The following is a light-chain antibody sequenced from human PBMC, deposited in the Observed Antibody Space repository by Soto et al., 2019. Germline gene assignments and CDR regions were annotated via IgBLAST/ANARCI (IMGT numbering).Light chain of an antibody. CDR2: GNS. CDR1: SSNIGAGYD. Sequence: QAVVTQPPSVSGAPGQRVTISCTGSSSNIGAGYDVHWYQQLPGTAPKLLIYGNSNRPSGVPDRFSGSKSGTSASLAITGLQAEDEAEYYCAAWDDNLSGFYVFGTGTMLTVL. J-gene: IGLJ1*01. V-gene: IGLV1-40*01. CDR3: AAWDDNLSGFYV.